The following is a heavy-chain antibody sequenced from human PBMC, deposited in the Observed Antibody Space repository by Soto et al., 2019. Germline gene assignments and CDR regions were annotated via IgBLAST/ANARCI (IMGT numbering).Heavy chain of an antibody. CDR1: GGSISSYY. V-gene: IGHV4-59*08. D-gene: IGHD6-19*01. CDR3: AGHERVAAPGGNRFDP. J-gene: IGHJ5*02. Sequence: SETLSLTCTVSGGSISSYYWSWIRQPPGKGLEWIGYIYYSGSTNYNPSLKSRVTISVDTSKNQFSLKLSSVTAADTAVYYCAGHERVAAPGGNRFDPWGEGTLVTVSS. CDR2: IYYSGST.